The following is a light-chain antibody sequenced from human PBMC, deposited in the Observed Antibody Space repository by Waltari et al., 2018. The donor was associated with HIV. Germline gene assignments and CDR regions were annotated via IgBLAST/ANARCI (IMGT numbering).Light chain of an antibody. Sequence: QSVLTQPPSVSGAPGQRVTISCTGSSSNIGAGFGVHWYQQLPGTAPKLLIYGDSNRPSGFPDRFSGSKSGTSASLAITGLQSEDEADYYCQSYDSSLSTAVVFGGGTKLTVL. J-gene: IGLJ2*01. V-gene: IGLV1-40*01. CDR2: GDS. CDR1: SSNIGAGFG. CDR3: QSYDSSLSTAVV.